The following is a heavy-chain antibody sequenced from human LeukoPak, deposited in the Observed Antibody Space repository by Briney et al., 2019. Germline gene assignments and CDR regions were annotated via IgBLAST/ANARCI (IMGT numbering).Heavy chain of an antibody. J-gene: IGHJ4*02. Sequence: GGSLRLSCAASGFTFSDYYMSWIRQAPGKGLEWVSYITSSDTTIYYADSVKGRFTISRDNAKNSLYLQMNSLRAEDTAVYYCARDPDYYGGNSGPPCWGQGTLVTVSS. V-gene: IGHV3-11*04. CDR1: GFTFSDYY. CDR2: ITSSDTTI. CDR3: ARDPDYYGGNSGPPC. D-gene: IGHD4-23*01.